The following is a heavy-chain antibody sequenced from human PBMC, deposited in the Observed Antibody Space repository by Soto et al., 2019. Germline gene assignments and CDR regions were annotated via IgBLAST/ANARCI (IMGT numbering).Heavy chain of an antibody. CDR3: ASSYDILTGYQIDY. CDR2: ISAYNGNT. D-gene: IGHD3-9*01. Sequence: ASVKVSCKASGYTFTSYGISWVRQAPGQGLEWMGWISAYNGNTNYAQKLQGRVTMTTDTSTSTAYMELRSLRSDDTAVYYCASSYDILTGYQIDYWGQGTLVTVSS. CDR1: GYTFTSYG. J-gene: IGHJ4*02. V-gene: IGHV1-18*01.